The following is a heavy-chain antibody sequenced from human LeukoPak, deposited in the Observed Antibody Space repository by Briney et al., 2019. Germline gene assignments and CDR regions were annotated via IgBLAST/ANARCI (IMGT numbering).Heavy chain of an antibody. D-gene: IGHD3-10*01. CDR3: ASGLVGGSFDY. J-gene: IGHJ4*02. Sequence: GGSLRLSCAASGFSFKTYGMHWVRQAPGKGLEWVAIIWYDGSNRFYADSVKGRFTISRDNSKSTQYLQMNTLRAEDTAVYFCASGLVGGSFDYWGQGTLVTVFS. CDR2: IWYDGSNR. CDR1: GFSFKTYG. V-gene: IGHV3-33*03.